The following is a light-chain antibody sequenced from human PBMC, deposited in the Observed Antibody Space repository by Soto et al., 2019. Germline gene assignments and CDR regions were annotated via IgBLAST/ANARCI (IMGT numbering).Light chain of an antibody. CDR1: SSDVGGYSY. CDR2: EVS. Sequence: SALTQPPSASGSPGQSVTISCTGTSSDVGGYSYVSWYQQNPGKAPKLMIYEVSKRPSGVPARFSGSKSGNTASLTVSGLQAEDEADYYCTSYAGSNNFVFGTGTKLTVL. CDR3: TSYAGSNNFV. V-gene: IGLV2-8*01. J-gene: IGLJ1*01.